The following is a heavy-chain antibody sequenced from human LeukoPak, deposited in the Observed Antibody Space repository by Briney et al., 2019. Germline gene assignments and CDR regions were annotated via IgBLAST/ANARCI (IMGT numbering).Heavy chain of an antibody. J-gene: IGHJ6*03. Sequence: GGSLRLSCAASGFTFSDFAMSWVRQAPGKGLEWVSGISGSGRSTYYADSVRGRFTISRDNSKNTLYLQMNSLRAEDTAVYYCAKGYGWEASYYYYYMDVWGKGTTITISS. D-gene: IGHD1-26*01. V-gene: IGHV3-23*01. CDR2: ISGSGRST. CDR1: GFTFSDFA. CDR3: AKGYGWEASYYYYYMDV.